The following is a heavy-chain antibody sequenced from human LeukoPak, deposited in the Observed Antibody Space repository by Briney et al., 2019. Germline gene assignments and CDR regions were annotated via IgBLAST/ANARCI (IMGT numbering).Heavy chain of an antibody. D-gene: IGHD2-2*01. J-gene: IGHJ3*02. CDR1: GYTFTSYG. CDR3: ARDLEGYCSSTSCFDAFDI. V-gene: IGHV1-18*01. CDR2: ISAYNGNT. Sequence: ASVKVSCKASGYTFTSYGISWVRQAPGQGLEWMGWISAYNGNTNYAQKLQARVTMTTDTSTSTAYMELSSLRSEDTAVYYCARDLEGYCSSTSCFDAFDIWGQGTMVTVSS.